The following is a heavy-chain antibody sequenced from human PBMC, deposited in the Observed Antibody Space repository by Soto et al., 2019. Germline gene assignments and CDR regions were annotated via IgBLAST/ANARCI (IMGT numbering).Heavy chain of an antibody. J-gene: IGHJ4*02. Sequence: SETLSLTCTVSGGSISSYYWSWIRQPPGKGLEWIGSIYYSGSTYYNPSLKSRVTISVDTSKNQFSLKLSSVTAADTAVYYCARHAVTTIANSFDYWGQGTLVTVSS. V-gene: IGHV4-39*01. CDR2: IYYSGST. CDR1: GGSISSYY. D-gene: IGHD4-17*01. CDR3: ARHAVTTIANSFDY.